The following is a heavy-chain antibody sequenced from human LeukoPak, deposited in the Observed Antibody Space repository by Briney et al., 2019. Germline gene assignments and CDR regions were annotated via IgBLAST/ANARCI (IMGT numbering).Heavy chain of an antibody. D-gene: IGHD3-16*01. J-gene: IGHJ4*02. Sequence: SETLSLTCTVSGGSISSYYWSWIRQPPGKGLEGIGYIYYSGSTNYNPSLKSRVTISVDTSKNQFSLKLSSVTAADTAVYYCARGPADYDYVWGSPPVPDYWGQGTLVTVSS. CDR3: ARGPADYDYVWGSPPVPDY. CDR2: IYYSGST. CDR1: GGSISSYY. V-gene: IGHV4-59*01.